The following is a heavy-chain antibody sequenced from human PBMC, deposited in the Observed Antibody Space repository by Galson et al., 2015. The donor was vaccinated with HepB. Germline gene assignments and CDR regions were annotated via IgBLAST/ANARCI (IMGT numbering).Heavy chain of an antibody. CDR3: AREVIVATNTYYYYYMDV. Sequence: QVQLQESGPGLVKPSETLSLTCTVPGGSISSYYWSWIRQPPGKGLEWIGYIYFSGSTNYNPPLKSRVTISVDTSKNQFSLKLSSVTAADAAVYYCAREVIVATNTYYYYYMDVWGKGTTVTVSS. J-gene: IGHJ6*03. D-gene: IGHD5-12*01. V-gene: IGHV4-59*01. CDR2: IYFSGST. CDR1: GGSISSYY.